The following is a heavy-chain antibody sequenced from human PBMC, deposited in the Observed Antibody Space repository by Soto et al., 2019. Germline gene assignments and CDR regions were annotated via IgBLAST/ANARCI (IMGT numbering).Heavy chain of an antibody. Sequence: GASVKVSCKASGGSVSTYSISWVRQAPGQGLEWMGGIIPILGTTNYAQKFRGRVSISADESTSTVYMELSSLRFEDTATYHCAREFIEYSSQTSWFDPWGQGTLVTVSS. D-gene: IGHD3-22*01. CDR1: GGSVSTYS. CDR2: IIPILGTT. CDR3: AREFIEYSSQTSWFDP. V-gene: IGHV1-69*13. J-gene: IGHJ5*02.